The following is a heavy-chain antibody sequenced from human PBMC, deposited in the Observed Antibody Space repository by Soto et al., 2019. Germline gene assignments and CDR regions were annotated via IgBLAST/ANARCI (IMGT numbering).Heavy chain of an antibody. CDR1: GGSFSGYY. CDR2: INHSAST. J-gene: IGHJ4*02. V-gene: IGHV4-34*02. Sequence: QVQLQQWGAGLLKPSETLSLTCALYGGSFSGYYWSWIRQPPGKGLEWIGEINHSASTNYNPSLKSRVTISVDTSKSQFSLRVSSVTAADTAVYYCARGFPFDSSAYHLDYWGQGTLVTVSS. CDR3: ARGFPFDSSAYHLDY. D-gene: IGHD3-22*01.